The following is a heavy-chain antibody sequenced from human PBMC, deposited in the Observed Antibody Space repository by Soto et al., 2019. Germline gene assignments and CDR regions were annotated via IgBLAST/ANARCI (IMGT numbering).Heavy chain of an antibody. CDR1: GYTFTSYD. D-gene: IGHD5-12*01. Sequence: GASVKVSCKASGYTFTSYDINWVRQATGQRLEWMGWMNPNSGNTGYAQKFQGRVTMTRNTSISTAYMELSSLRSEDTAVYYCARNWGSGYDYYYYYYMDVWGKGTTVTVSS. CDR2: MNPNSGNT. J-gene: IGHJ6*03. CDR3: ARNWGSGYDYYYYYYMDV. V-gene: IGHV1-8*01.